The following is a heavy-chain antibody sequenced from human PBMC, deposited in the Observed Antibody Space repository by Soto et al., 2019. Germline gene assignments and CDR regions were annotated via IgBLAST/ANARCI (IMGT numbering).Heavy chain of an antibody. J-gene: IGHJ5*02. Sequence: ASVKVSCKASGYTFTSYGISWVRQAPGQGLEWMGWISAYNGNTNYAQKLQGRVTMTTDTSTSTAYMELRSLSSDDTAVYYCARVRTIFGVVYNWFDPWGQGTLVTVSS. CDR2: ISAYNGNT. CDR1: GYTFTSYG. D-gene: IGHD3-3*01. CDR3: ARVRTIFGVVYNWFDP. V-gene: IGHV1-18*01.